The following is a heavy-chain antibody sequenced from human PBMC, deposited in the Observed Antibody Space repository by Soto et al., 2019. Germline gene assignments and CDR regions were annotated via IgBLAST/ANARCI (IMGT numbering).Heavy chain of an antibody. J-gene: IGHJ5*02. CDR3: ARDYPPDYYDSSGYYFGGWFDL. CDR2: INPNSGGT. Sequence: ASVKVSCKASGYTFTGYYMHWVRQAPGQGLEWMGWINPNSGGTNYAQKFQGRVTMTRDTSISTAYMELSGLRFDDTAVYYCARDYPPDYYDSSGYYFGGWFDLWGQGTLVTVSS. V-gene: IGHV1-2*02. D-gene: IGHD3-22*01. CDR1: GYTFTGYY.